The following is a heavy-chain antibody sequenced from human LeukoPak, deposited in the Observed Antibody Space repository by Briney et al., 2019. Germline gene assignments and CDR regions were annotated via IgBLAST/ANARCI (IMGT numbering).Heavy chain of an antibody. CDR2: IYYSGST. Sequence: PSETLSLTCTVSGGSISSSSYYWGWIRQPPGKGLEWIGSIYYSGSTYYNPSLKSRVTISVDTSKNQFSLKLSSVTAADTAVYYCAREIVVVPAAYDYWGQGTLVTVSS. D-gene: IGHD2-2*01. V-gene: IGHV4-39*02. CDR1: GGSISSSSYY. J-gene: IGHJ4*02. CDR3: AREIVVVPAAYDY.